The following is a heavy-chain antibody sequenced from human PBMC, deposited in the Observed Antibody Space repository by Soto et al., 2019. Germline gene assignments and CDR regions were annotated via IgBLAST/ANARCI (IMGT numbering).Heavy chain of an antibody. CDR2: IYHSGST. J-gene: IGHJ6*02. D-gene: IGHD3-22*01. CDR3: ARRLYYDSSGFEGGGMDV. CDR1: GGSISRSNW. Sequence: ASETLSLTCAVSGGSISRSNWWSWGRQPPGKGLEWIGEIYHSGSTNYNPSLKSRVTISVDKSKNQFSLKLSSVTAADTAVYYCARRLYYDSSGFEGGGMDVWGQGTTVT. V-gene: IGHV4-4*02.